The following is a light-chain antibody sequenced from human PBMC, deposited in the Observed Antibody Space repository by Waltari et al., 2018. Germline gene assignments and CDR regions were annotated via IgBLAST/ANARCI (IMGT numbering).Light chain of an antibody. Sequence: DIQMTQSPSSLSASVGDRVTITCQASQDISNSLNWYHQKPGKAPKLLIYDASDLETGVPSRFSGSGSGTDFTFTIISLQPEDIATYYCQQYQNLPYTFGQGTKLEI. V-gene: IGKV1-33*01. CDR2: DAS. CDR1: QDISNS. CDR3: QQYQNLPYT. J-gene: IGKJ2*01.